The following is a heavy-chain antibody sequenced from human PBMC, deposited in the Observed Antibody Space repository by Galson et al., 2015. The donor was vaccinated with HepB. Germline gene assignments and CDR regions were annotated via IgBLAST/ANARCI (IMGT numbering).Heavy chain of an antibody. Sequence: QSGAEVKKPGESLKISCRGSGYNFTHHWIGWVRQMPGKGLEWMGIIFPGDSDTRYSPSFQGQVTISADKPITTAYLQWNSLKPSDTATYYCARHTGRRFYFDYWGQGTLVTVSS. D-gene: IGHD3-3*01. J-gene: IGHJ4*02. V-gene: IGHV5-51*04. CDR2: IFPGDSDT. CDR3: ARHTGRRFYFDY. CDR1: GYNFTHHW.